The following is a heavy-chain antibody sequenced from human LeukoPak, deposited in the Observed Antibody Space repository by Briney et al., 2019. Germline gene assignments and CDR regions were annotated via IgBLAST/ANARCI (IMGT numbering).Heavy chain of an antibody. CDR2: IIPILGIA. D-gene: IGHD3-22*01. J-gene: IGHJ4*02. V-gene: IGHV1-69*04. CDR3: ARDRVGQYYYDSSGYQGGY. Sequence: GASVKVSCKASGYTFTSYYMHWVRQAPGQGLEWMGRIIPILGIANYAQKFQGRVTITADKSTSTAYMELSSLRSEDTAVYYCARDRVGQYYYDSSGYQGGYWGQGTLVTVSS. CDR1: GYTFTSYY.